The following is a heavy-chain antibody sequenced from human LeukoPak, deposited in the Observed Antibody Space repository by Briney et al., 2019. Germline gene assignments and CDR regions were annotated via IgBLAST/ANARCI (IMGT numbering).Heavy chain of an antibody. J-gene: IGHJ4*02. V-gene: IGHV3-74*01. CDR2: IDSDGSRT. CDR1: AFSFSGYW. D-gene: IGHD3-22*01. CDR3: VRRYHYYASSGQGYFFDY. Sequence: GGSLTLSCAASAFSFSGYWMHWVRQAPGKGLVWVSCIDSDGSRTTYSDSVKGRFTISRDNAKNTLYLQMNGLRAEDTAIYYCVRRYHYYASSGQGYFFDYWGRGILVTVSS.